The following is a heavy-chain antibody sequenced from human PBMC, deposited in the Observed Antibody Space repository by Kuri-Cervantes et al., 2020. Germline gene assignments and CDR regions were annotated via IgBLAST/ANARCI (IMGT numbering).Heavy chain of an antibody. J-gene: IGHJ6*03. V-gene: IGHV4-34*01. CDR1: GGSISSYY. CDR3: ARGGPHSGSSFYYYYYMDA. D-gene: IGHD3-10*01. Sequence: GSLRLSCTVSGGSISSYYWSWIRQPPGKGLEWIGEINHSGSTNYNPSLKSRVTISVDTSKNQFSLKLSSVTAADTAVYYCARGGPHSGSSFYYYYYMDAWGKGTTVTVSS. CDR2: INHSGST.